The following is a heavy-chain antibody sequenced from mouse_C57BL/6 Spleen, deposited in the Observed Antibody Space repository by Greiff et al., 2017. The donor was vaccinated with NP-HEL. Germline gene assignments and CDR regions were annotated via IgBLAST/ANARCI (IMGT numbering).Heavy chain of an antibody. CDR3: TSLYSNIFDY. J-gene: IGHJ2*01. V-gene: IGHV1-15*01. CDR2: IDPETGGT. D-gene: IGHD2-5*01. Sequence: QVQLQQSGAELVRPGASVTLSCKASGYTFTDYEMHWVKQTPVHGLEWIGAIDPETGGTAYNQKFKGKAILTADKSSSTAYMELRSLTSEDSAVYYCTSLYSNIFDYWGQGTTLTVSS. CDR1: GYTFTDYE.